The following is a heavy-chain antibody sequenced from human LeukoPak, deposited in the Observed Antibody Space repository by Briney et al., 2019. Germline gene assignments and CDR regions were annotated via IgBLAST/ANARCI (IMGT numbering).Heavy chain of an antibody. CDR3: ARLKCISTTCPSRYVMDV. CDR2: IYYSGST. CDR1: GGSISSYY. Sequence: SETLSLTCSVSGGSISSYYWSWIRQPPGKGLEYIGYIYYSGSTNYNPSLKSRVTISMDTSKDQFSLNLTSVTAADTAVYYCARLKCISTTCPSRYVMDVWGQGTTVTVSS. V-gene: IGHV4-59*01. D-gene: IGHD2-2*01. J-gene: IGHJ6*02.